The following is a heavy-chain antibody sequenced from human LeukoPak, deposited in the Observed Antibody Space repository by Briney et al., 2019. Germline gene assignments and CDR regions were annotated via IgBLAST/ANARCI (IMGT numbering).Heavy chain of an antibody. D-gene: IGHD2-15*01. V-gene: IGHV3-23*01. CDR2: ISGSGGST. CDR3: AKECSGGSCFDY. CDR1: GFTFSSYW. Sequence: PGGSLRLSCAASGFTFSSYWMHWVRQAPGKGLVWVSAISGSGGSTYYADSVKGRFTISRDNSKNTLYLQMNSLRAEDTAVYYCAKECSGGSCFDYWGQGTLVTVSS. J-gene: IGHJ4*02.